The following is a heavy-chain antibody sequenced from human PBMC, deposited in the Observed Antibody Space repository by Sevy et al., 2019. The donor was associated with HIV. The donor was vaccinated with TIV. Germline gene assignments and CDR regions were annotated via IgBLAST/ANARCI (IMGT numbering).Heavy chain of an antibody. J-gene: IGHJ6*03. CDR2: IINRPNRYTT. CDR3: VRGPNCGVGGCQQISPYCLDV. D-gene: IGHD2-21*01. Sequence: GGSLRLSCAASGFAFSDHYVDWVRQAPGKGLEWVGRIINRPNRYTTEYAASVEGRFTISRDDSRHSLYLQMNSLKTEDSAVYYCVRGPNCGVGGCQQISPYCLDVWGIGATVTVSS. V-gene: IGHV3-72*01. CDR1: GFAFSDHY.